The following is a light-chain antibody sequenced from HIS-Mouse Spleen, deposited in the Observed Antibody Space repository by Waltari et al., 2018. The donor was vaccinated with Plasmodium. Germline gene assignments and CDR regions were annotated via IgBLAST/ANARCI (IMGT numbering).Light chain of an antibody. Sequence: SSELTQDPAVSVALGQTVRITCQGDSLRSYYASWYQQKPGQAPLLVIYGKNNRPSGIPDRFSGSSSGNTASLTITGAQAEDEADYYSNSRDSSGNHLVFGGGTKLTVL. CDR3: NSRDSSGNHLV. CDR1: SLRSYY. J-gene: IGLJ3*02. CDR2: GKN. V-gene: IGLV3-19*01.